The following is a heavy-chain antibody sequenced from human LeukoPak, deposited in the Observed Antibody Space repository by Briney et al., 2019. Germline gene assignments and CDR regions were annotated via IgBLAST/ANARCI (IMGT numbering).Heavy chain of an antibody. Sequence: SETLSLTCAVYGGSFSGYYWSRIRQPPGKGLEWIGEINHSGSTNYNPSLKSRVTISVDTSKNQFSLKLSSVTAADTAVYYCARLSSSWYRYFQHWGQGTLVTVSS. CDR1: GGSFSGYY. CDR3: ARLSSSWYRYFQH. J-gene: IGHJ1*01. CDR2: INHSGST. D-gene: IGHD6-13*01. V-gene: IGHV4-34*01.